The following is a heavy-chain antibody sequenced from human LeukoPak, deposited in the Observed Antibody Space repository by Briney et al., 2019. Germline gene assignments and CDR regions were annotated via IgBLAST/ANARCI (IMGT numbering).Heavy chain of an antibody. CDR3: AKDLSYSYDI. D-gene: IGHD2-15*01. J-gene: IGHJ3*02. V-gene: IGHV3-66*02. Sequence: GGSLRLSCAASGFTFSDYYMSWIRQAPGKGLEWVSVIYSGGSTYYADSVRGRFTISRDNSKNTVYLEMDSLRADDTALYRCAKDLSYSYDIWGQGTKVTVSS. CDR1: GFTFSDYY. CDR2: IYSGGST.